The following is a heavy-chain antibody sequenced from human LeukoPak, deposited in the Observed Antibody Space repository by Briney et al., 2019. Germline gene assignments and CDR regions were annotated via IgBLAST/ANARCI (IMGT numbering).Heavy chain of an antibody. Sequence: AGGSLRLSCAASGFVFPNYWMVWVRQAPGKGLEWAASIGKDGSEKSYVDSVKGRFTISRDNARNSLYLQMSSLTVEDTAVYYCTRDIVYLQLEYWGQGALVTVSS. CDR1: GFVFPNYW. CDR3: TRDIVYLQLEY. D-gene: IGHD2-15*01. V-gene: IGHV3-7*01. J-gene: IGHJ4*02. CDR2: IGKDGSEK.